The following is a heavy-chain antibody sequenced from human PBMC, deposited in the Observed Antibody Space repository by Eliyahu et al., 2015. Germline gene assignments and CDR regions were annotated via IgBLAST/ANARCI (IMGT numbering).Heavy chain of an antibody. CDR2: INHSGST. CDR3: ARGPQKGSGWYGYYYYGMDV. J-gene: IGHJ6*02. Sequence: QVQLQQWGAGLLKPSETLSLTCAVYGGSFSGYYWSWIRQPPGKGLEWIGEINHSGSTNYNPSLKSRVTISVDTSKNQFSLKLSSVTAADTAVYYCARGPQKGSGWYGYYYYGMDVWGQGTTVTVSS. V-gene: IGHV4-34*01. CDR1: GGSFSGYY. D-gene: IGHD6-19*01.